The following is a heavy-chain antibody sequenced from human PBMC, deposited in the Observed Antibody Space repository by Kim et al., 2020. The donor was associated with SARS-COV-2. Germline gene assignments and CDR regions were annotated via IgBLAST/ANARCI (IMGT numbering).Heavy chain of an antibody. CDR3: ARGREYYDSSGYYYHAFDI. CDR2: INHSGST. D-gene: IGHD3-22*01. CDR1: GGSFSGYY. Sequence: SETLSLTCAVYGGSFSGYYWSWIRQPPGKGLEWIGEINHSGSTNYNPSLKSRVTISVDTSKNQFSLKLSSVTAADTAVYYCARGREYYDSSGYYYHAFDIWGQGTMVTVSS. V-gene: IGHV4-34*01. J-gene: IGHJ3*02.